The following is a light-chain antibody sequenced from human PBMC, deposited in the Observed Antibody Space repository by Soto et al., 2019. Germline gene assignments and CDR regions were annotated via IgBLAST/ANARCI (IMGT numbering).Light chain of an antibody. CDR2: SNN. J-gene: IGLJ2*01. Sequence: QPVLTQPPSASGTPGQRLTIPCSGGSSNIGGHTVNWYQQLPGTAPKLLIHSNNVRPSGVPDRFSASKSGNSASLTISGLQSDDDSDYYCATWDDNLNGPIFGGGTKLTVL. CDR1: SSNIGGHT. V-gene: IGLV1-44*01. CDR3: ATWDDNLNGPI.